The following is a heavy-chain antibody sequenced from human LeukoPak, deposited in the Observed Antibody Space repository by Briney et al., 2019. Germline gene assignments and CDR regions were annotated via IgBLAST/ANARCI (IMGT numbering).Heavy chain of an antibody. CDR1: GFNFRTYG. J-gene: IGHJ6*03. Sequence: GGSLRLSCATSGFNFRTYGMHWVRQAPGKGLEWLAIIWYDGSNKYYGDSVKGRFTISRDNSKNTLYLQMNSLRAEDTAVYYCAKGNFGCSSTSCYGYYYYYMDVWGKGTTVTVSS. D-gene: IGHD2-2*01. CDR3: AKGNFGCSSTSCYGYYYYYMDV. CDR2: IWYDGSNK. V-gene: IGHV3-33*06.